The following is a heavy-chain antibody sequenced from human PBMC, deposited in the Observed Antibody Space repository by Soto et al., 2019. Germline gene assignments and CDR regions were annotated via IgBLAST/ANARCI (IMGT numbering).Heavy chain of an antibody. D-gene: IGHD1-26*01. CDR2: IWYDGSHT. CDR1: GFIFSTYG. V-gene: IGHV3-33*01. J-gene: IGHJ6*02. CDR3: ARGGARFHYYYYFSMDV. Sequence: QVQLVESGGGVVQPGRSLRLSCAASGFIFSTYGMHWVRQAPGKGLEWVAVIWYDGSHTYYADSVKGRFTISRDNSKNTLFLQNDSLRGRDTAVYYCARGGARFHYYYYFSMDVWGQGTTVTVSS.